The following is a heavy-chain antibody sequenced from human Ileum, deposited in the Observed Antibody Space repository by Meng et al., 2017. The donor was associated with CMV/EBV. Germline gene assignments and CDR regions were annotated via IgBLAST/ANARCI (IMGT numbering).Heavy chain of an antibody. J-gene: IGHJ5*02. CDR2: VYHGAST. CDR1: GYSISGGFY. CDR3: ARSGRDGYNQGLIFFDP. V-gene: IGHV4-38-2*02. Sequence: SETLSLTCTVSGYSISGGFYWGWIRQPPGKGLEWIGSVYHGASTYYNPSLKSRLTMSVDTSTNRLSLKLSSVTAADTAVYYCARSGRDGYNQGLIFFDPWGQGTLVTVSS. D-gene: IGHD5-24*01.